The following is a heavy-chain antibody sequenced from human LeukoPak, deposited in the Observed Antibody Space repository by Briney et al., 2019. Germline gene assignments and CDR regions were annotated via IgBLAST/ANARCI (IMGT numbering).Heavy chain of an antibody. CDR1: GGTFSSYA. V-gene: IGHV1-69*13. J-gene: IGHJ4*02. CDR3: ARGLSPPYDYGDDEEGQPNKYYFYY. CDR2: IIPIFGTA. D-gene: IGHD4-17*01. Sequence: SVKVSCKASGGTFSSYAISWVRQAPGQGLEWMGGIIPIFGTANYAQKFQGRVTITADDSTSTAYMELSSLRSEDTAVYYCARGLSPPYDYGDDEEGQPNKYYFYYWGQGTLVTVSS.